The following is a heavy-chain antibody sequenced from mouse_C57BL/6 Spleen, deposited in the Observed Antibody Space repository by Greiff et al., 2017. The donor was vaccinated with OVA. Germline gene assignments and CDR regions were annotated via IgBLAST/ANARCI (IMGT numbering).Heavy chain of an antibody. CDR3: ARGRLRRGFDY. CDR2: INPNNGGT. Sequence: EVQLQQSGPELVKPGASVKISSKASGYTFTDYYMNWVKQSHGKSLEWIGDINPNNGGTSYNQKFKGKATLTVDKSSSTAYMELRSLTSEDSAVYYCARGRLRRGFDYWGQGTTLTVSS. V-gene: IGHV1-26*01. J-gene: IGHJ2*01. CDR1: GYTFTDYY. D-gene: IGHD2-2*01.